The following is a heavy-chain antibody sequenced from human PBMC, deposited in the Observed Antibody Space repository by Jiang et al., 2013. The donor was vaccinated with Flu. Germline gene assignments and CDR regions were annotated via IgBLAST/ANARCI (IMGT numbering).Heavy chain of an antibody. Sequence: VQLVESGGGVVQPGTSLRLSCAAAGFPFSDYGIHWVRQGPGKGLEWVATVLSDGSQEYYADSVKGRFTVSRDNSQKTVYLQMSSLRAEDTAVYYCVRGFRGWDSWGLGTLATVSS. CDR1: GFPFSDYG. D-gene: IGHD6-19*01. CDR3: VRGFRGWDS. CDR2: VLSDGSQE. V-gene: IGHV3-33*01. J-gene: IGHJ4*02.